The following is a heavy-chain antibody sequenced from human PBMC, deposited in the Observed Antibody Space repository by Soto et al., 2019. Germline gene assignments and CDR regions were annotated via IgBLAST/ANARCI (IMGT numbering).Heavy chain of an antibody. J-gene: IGHJ4*02. D-gene: IGHD2-15*01. CDR2: ISATGSTT. Sequence: QVQLVESGGGLVKPGGSLRLSCAASGFTFSDNYMSWIRQAPGKGLEWISYISATGSTTYYADSVKGRFTISRDNARNTLYPQMSSLRAEDTAVYYCAREGYSHFDYWGQGALVSVSS. CDR1: GFTFSDNY. V-gene: IGHV3-11*01. CDR3: AREGYSHFDY.